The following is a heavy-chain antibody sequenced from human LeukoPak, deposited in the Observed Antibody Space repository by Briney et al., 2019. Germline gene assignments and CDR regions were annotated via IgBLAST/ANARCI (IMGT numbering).Heavy chain of an antibody. D-gene: IGHD3-10*01. V-gene: IGHV1-46*01. Sequence: ASVKVSCKASGYTFTSYNMHWVRQAPGQGLEWMGIINPSGDSTSYTEKFQGRVSMTKDTFTSTVYMELSSLRSEDTAVYYCARGAYSSTGSYYDYWGQGTLVTVSS. J-gene: IGHJ4*02. CDR3: ARGAYSSTGSYYDY. CDR2: INPSGDST. CDR1: GYTFTSYN.